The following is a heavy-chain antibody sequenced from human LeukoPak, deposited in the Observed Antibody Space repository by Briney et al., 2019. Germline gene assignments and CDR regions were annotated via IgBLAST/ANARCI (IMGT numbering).Heavy chain of an antibody. J-gene: IGHJ4*02. D-gene: IGHD3-16*01. CDR2: INPDGTEK. CDR3: VRGAWYLES. Sequence: GASLRLSCATSGFNFSDSRMTWVRQAPGKGLQWVANINPDGTEKHFLDSVEGRFTISRDNAKKSLYLQMNTLRPQDTAVYFCVRGAWYLESWGQGTLVTVPS. CDR1: GFNFSDSR. V-gene: IGHV3-7*04.